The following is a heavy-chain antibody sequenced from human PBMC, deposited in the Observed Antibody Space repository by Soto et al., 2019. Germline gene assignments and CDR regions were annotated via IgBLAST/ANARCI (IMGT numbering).Heavy chain of an antibody. CDR3: ARPLGRSGYSD. CDR2: IYSGGST. V-gene: IGHV3-53*01. CDR1: WFTVSSNY. J-gene: IGHJ4*02. D-gene: IGHD3-22*01. Sequence: VGSLRLSCAASWFTVSSNYMSWVRQAPGKGLEWVSVIYSGGSTYYADSVKGRFTISRDNSKNTLYLQMNSLRAEDTAVYYCARPLGRSGYSDWGQGTLVTVSS.